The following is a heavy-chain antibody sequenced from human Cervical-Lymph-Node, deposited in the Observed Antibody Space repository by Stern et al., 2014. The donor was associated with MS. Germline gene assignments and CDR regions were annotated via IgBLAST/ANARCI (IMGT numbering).Heavy chain of an antibody. V-gene: IGHV1-69*01. CDR3: ARDGRHTGNYGLDV. CDR1: GGSFSYYA. CDR2: IIPILGTS. D-gene: IGHD1-14*01. Sequence: VQLVESGAEVKKPGSSVKVSCKASGGSFSYYAINWVRQAPGQGFEWMGGIIPILGTSNYAQKFQGRVTITADDSTRTSYMQLRSLRSDDTAVYFCARDGRHTGNYGLDVWGQGTTVTVSS. J-gene: IGHJ6*02.